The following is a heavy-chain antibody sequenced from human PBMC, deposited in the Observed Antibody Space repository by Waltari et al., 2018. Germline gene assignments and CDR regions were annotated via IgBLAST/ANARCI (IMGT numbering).Heavy chain of an antibody. D-gene: IGHD6-13*01. J-gene: IGHJ5*02. CDR1: GYTLTELS. CDR3: ATRSIAAAGTRGWFDP. CDR2: FDPEDGET. V-gene: IGHV1-24*01. Sequence: QVQLVQSGAEVKKPGASVKVSCKVSGYTLTELSMHWVRQDPGKGLEWMGGFDPEDGETIYAQKFQGRVTMTEDTSTDTAYMELSSLRSEDTAVYYCATRSIAAAGTRGWFDPWGQGTLVTVSS.